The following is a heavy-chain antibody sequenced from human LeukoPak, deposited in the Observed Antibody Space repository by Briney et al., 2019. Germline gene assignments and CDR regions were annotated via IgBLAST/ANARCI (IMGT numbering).Heavy chain of an antibody. J-gene: IGHJ4*02. CDR1: GFTFSSYE. Sequence: PGGSLSLSCAASGFTFSSYEMNWVRQAPGKGLEWVSYISSSGSTINYADSVKGRFTISSDNAKNSLYLQMNSLTAEDTAVYYCAREDSSGWYDHTDYWGQGTLVTVSS. CDR3: AREDSSGWYDHTDY. V-gene: IGHV3-48*03. CDR2: ISSSGSTI. D-gene: IGHD6-19*01.